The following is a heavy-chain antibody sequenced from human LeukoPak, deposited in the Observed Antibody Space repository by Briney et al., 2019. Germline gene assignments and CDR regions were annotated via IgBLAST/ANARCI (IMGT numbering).Heavy chain of an antibody. Sequence: PGGSLRLSCAASGFNVSTNYMSWVRQAPGRGLEWVSTIYSGERTDYADSVKDRFTISRDKTMNTLYLQMSSLRVEDTAVNYCARDLRKQGFWSWGQGTLVTVSS. V-gene: IGHV3-66*01. D-gene: IGHD3-3*01. J-gene: IGHJ4*02. CDR2: IYSGERT. CDR3: ARDLRKQGFWS. CDR1: GFNVSTNY.